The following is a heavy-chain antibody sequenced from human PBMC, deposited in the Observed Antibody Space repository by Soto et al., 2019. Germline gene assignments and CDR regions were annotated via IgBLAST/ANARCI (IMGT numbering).Heavy chain of an antibody. V-gene: IGHV3-30-3*01. CDR2: ISYDGSNK. CDR1: GFTFSSYA. J-gene: IGHJ6*02. D-gene: IGHD2-15*01. Sequence: QVQLVESGGGVVQPGRSLRLSCAASGFTFSSYAMHWVRQAPGKGLEWVAVISYDGSNKYYADSVKGRFTISRDNSKNTLYLQMNSLRAEDTAVYYCARAPLPYCRGGSCYSVSHYYYGMDVWGQGTTVTVSS. CDR3: ARAPLPYCRGGSCYSVSHYYYGMDV.